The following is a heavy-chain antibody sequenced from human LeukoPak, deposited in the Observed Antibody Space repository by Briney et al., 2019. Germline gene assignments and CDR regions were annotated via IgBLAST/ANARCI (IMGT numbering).Heavy chain of an antibody. D-gene: IGHD1-26*01. CDR2: ISGSGVTA. CDR1: GFTFSSYA. J-gene: IGHJ1*01. Sequence: GGSLRLSCIASGFTFSSYAMGWVRQAPGKGLDWVSAISGSGVTAHYAGSVQGRFSISRDNSKNTLYLQMNSLRVEDTALYYCVKKVVVGATSPYSDFQDWGQGTLVTVSS. V-gene: IGHV3-23*01. CDR3: VKKVVVGATSPYSDFQD.